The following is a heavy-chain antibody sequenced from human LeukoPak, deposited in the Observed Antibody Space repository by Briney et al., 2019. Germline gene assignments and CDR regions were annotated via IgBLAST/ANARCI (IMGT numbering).Heavy chain of an antibody. CDR1: GASFSSGGYF. CDR3: AREDPYNYDNGGYYPYYFDY. D-gene: IGHD3-22*01. Sequence: SETLSLTCAVSGASFSSGGYFWNWIRQPPGKGLEWIGYIYHSGSTYYNPSLKSRVTISLDRSKNQFSLKLTSVTAADTAVYYCAREDPYNYDNGGYYPYYFDYWGQGTLVTVSS. CDR2: IYHSGST. V-gene: IGHV4-30-2*01. J-gene: IGHJ4*02.